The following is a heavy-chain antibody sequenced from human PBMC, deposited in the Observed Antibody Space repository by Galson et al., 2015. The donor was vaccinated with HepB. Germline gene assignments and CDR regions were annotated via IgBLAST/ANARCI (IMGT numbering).Heavy chain of an antibody. Sequence: SLRLSCAASRFTFSNYVMNWVRQAPGKGLEWVSSISGSGGSTYYAGSVKGRFTISRDKSKKTLYLQMNSLRAEDTAVYYCAKNSGSSWFVPYHFDSWGQGTLVTVSS. CDR3: AKNSGSSWFVPYHFDS. CDR2: ISGSGGST. CDR1: RFTFSNYV. J-gene: IGHJ4*02. V-gene: IGHV3-23*01. D-gene: IGHD6-13*01.